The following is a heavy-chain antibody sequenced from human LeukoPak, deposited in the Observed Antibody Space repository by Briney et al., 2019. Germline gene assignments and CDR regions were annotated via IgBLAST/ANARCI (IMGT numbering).Heavy chain of an antibody. V-gene: IGHV3-23*01. J-gene: IGHJ3*02. CDR2: ISGSGGST. CDR3: ARGHRPYDSSSWYFGYAFDI. CDR1: GFTFNSYA. Sequence: GGSLRLSCAASGFTFNSYAMSWVRQAPGKGLEWVSAISGSGGSTYYADSVKGRFTISRDNSKNTLYLQMNSLRAEDTAVYYCARGHRPYDSSSWYFGYAFDIWGQGTMVTVSS. D-gene: IGHD6-13*01.